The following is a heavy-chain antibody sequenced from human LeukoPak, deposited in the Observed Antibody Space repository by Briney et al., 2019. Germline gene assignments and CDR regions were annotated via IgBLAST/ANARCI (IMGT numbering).Heavy chain of an antibody. J-gene: IGHJ4*02. D-gene: IGHD6-13*01. CDR2: INAGKGNT. V-gene: IGHV1-3*01. Sequence: GASVKVSCKASGYTFTSYAMHWVRQAPGQRLEWMGWINAGKGNTKYSQKFQGRVTMTRDTSISTAYMELSRLRSDDTAVYYCARALPIAAADGYWGQGTLVTVSS. CDR1: GYTFTSYA. CDR3: ARALPIAAADGY.